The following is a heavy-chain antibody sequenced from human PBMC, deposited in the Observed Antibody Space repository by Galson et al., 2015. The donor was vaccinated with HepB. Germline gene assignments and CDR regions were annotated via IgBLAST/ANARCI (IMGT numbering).Heavy chain of an antibody. Sequence: LRLSCAASGFTFSSYSMNRVRQAPGKGLEWVSYISSSSSTICYADSVKGRFTISRDNAKNSLYLQMNSLRDEDTAVYYCARGPLGRLDYWGQGTLVTVSS. J-gene: IGHJ4*02. D-gene: IGHD7-27*01. V-gene: IGHV3-48*02. CDR2: ISSSSSTI. CDR3: ARGPLGRLDY. CDR1: GFTFSSYS.